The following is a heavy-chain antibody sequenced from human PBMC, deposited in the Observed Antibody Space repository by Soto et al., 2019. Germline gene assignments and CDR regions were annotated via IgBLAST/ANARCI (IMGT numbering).Heavy chain of an antibody. CDR3: ARHQRVMVAAIFAFDI. V-gene: IGHV1-46*03. J-gene: IGHJ3*02. CDR1: GYTFTSYY. Sequence: ASVKVSCKASGYTFTSYYMHWVRQAPGQGLEWMGIINPSGGSTSYAQKFQGRVTMTRDTSTSTVYMELSSLRSEDTAVYYCARHQRVMVAAIFAFDIWGQGTMVTVSS. CDR2: INPSGGST. D-gene: IGHD2-15*01.